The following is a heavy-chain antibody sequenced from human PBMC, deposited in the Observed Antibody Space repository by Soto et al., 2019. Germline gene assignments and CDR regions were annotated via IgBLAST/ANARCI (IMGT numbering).Heavy chain of an antibody. CDR1: GYTFTSYA. CDR2: ISTYNGNT. J-gene: IGHJ5*02. Sequence: SVKVSCKASGYTFTSYALSWVRHAPGQGLEWMGWISTYNGNTNYAQNLQGRVTMTTDISTNTAYMELRSLRSDDTAVYYCARVVGGIPVAGSWNWFDPWGQGTLVTVTP. V-gene: IGHV1-18*04. CDR3: ARVVGGIPVAGSWNWFDP. D-gene: IGHD6-19*01.